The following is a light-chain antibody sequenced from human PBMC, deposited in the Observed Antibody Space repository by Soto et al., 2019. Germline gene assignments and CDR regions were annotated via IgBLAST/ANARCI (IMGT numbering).Light chain of an antibody. CDR2: SNN. CDR1: RSNIGTNT. J-gene: IGLJ2*01. CDR3: AAWDVSFVV. V-gene: IGLV1-44*01. Sequence: QSVLTQPPSASGTPGQRVTISCSGSRSNIGTNTVTWYQQLPGMAPKLLIHSNNQRPSGVPDRFSGSKSGTSASLAISGLQSVDEADYYCAAWDVSFVVFGGGTKLTVL.